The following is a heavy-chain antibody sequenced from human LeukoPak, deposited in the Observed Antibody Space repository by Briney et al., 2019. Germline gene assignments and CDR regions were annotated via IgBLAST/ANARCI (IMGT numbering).Heavy chain of an antibody. CDR3: AKSGSSSSRFQH. CDR1: GFTFSSYA. Sequence: PGGSLRLSCAASGFTFSSYAMSWVRQAPGKGLEWVSAISGSGGSTYYADSVKGRFTISRDNSKNTLYLQMSSLRAEDTAVYYCAKSGSSSSRFQHWGQGTLVTVSS. CDR2: ISGSGGST. J-gene: IGHJ1*01. D-gene: IGHD6-13*01. V-gene: IGHV3-23*01.